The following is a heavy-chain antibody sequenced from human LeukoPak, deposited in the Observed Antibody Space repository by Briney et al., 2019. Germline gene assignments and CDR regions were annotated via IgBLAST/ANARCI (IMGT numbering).Heavy chain of an antibody. Sequence: SGGSLRLSCAAAGITFSSYGMHWVRQAPGKGLEWVAVIWYDGSDKYYADSVKGRFTISRDNSKNTLYLQMNSLRAEDTAVYYCARDQGYFDYWGQGTLVTVSS. D-gene: IGHD2-15*01. J-gene: IGHJ4*02. CDR1: GITFSSYG. V-gene: IGHV3-33*01. CDR3: ARDQGYFDY. CDR2: IWYDGSDK.